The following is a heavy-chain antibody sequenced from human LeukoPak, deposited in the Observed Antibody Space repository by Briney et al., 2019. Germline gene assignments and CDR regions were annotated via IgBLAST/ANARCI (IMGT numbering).Heavy chain of an antibody. CDR2: ISSSSSYI. CDR3: ARRYSTSSVEDFDY. Sequence: SGGSLRLSCAASGFTFSSYSMNWVRQAPGKGLEWVSSISSSSSYIYYADSVKGRFTISRDNAKNSLYLQMNSLRAEDTAVYYCARRYSTSSVEDFDYWGQGTLVTVSS. V-gene: IGHV3-21*01. D-gene: IGHD6-6*01. CDR1: GFTFSSYS. J-gene: IGHJ4*02.